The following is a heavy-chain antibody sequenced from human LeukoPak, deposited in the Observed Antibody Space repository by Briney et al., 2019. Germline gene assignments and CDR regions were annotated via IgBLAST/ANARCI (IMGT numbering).Heavy chain of an antibody. Sequence: ASVKVSCKASGYTFTYHYMQWLRQAPGQGLEWMGWINPNSGVTVLAQKFQDRITMTKDTSISTVYMELSRLSSDDTAVYYCARDTSLLGWFDPWGQGTLVTVSS. V-gene: IGHV1-2*02. J-gene: IGHJ5*02. CDR3: ARDTSLLGWFDP. CDR1: GYTFTYHY. D-gene: IGHD2-21*01. CDR2: INPNSGVT.